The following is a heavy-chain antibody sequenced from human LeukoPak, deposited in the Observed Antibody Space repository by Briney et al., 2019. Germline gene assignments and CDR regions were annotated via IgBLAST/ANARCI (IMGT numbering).Heavy chain of an antibody. CDR2: IYVTGT. V-gene: IGHV4-59*08. CDR3: ARHIGGGIEDMDV. J-gene: IGHJ6*03. D-gene: IGHD3-16*02. Sequence: PSETLSLTCTVSGGSIGTYYWSWVRQSPGPGLEWIGYIYVTGTRYNPYLQSRVTISVDRSRNQFFLKMTSVTAAATAVFYGARHIGGGIEDMDVWGRGTKVTASS. CDR1: GGSIGTYY.